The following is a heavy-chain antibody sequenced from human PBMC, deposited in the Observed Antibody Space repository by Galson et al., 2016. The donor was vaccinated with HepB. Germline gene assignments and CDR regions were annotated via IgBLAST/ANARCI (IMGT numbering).Heavy chain of an antibody. Sequence: SLRLSCAGSGFSFSSYAMHWVRQAPGKGLELVAVISHDANIRYYADYVKGRFTISRDNSRNTLYLQMNSLRIEDTAVYYCTRDKIVWELVHDYWGQGTLVTVSS. D-gene: IGHD3-10*01. CDR2: ISHDANIR. J-gene: IGHJ4*02. V-gene: IGHV3-30-3*01. CDR1: GFSFSSYA. CDR3: TRDKIVWELVHDY.